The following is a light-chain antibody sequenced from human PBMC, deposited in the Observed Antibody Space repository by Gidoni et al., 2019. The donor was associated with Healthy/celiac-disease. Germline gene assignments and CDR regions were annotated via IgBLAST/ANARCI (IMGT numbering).Light chain of an antibody. CDR2: DAS. CDR3: QQRSNLPPYT. CDR1: QSVSSY. V-gene: IGKV3-11*01. Sequence: EIVLTQSPATLSLSPGERATISCRASQSVSSYLAWYQQKPGQAPRLLIYDASNRATGIPARFSGSGSGTDFTLTISSLEPEDFAVYYCQQRSNLPPYTFGQGTNLEIK. J-gene: IGKJ2*01.